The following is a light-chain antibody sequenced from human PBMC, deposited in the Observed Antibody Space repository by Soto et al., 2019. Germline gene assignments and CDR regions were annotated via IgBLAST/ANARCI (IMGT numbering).Light chain of an antibody. V-gene: IGKV1-5*01. CDR1: QSISSW. CDR3: QQYNSYSWT. CDR2: DAS. Sequence: DIQVTQSTSTLSASVGDRVTITCRASQSISSWLAWYQQKPGKAPKLLIYDASSLESGIPSRFSGSGSGTEFTLTISSLQPDDFATYYCQQYNSYSWTFGQGTKV. J-gene: IGKJ1*01.